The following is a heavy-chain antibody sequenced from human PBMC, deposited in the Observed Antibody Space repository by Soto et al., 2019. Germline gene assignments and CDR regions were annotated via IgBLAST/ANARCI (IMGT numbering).Heavy chain of an antibody. Sequence: QVQLQESGPGLVKPSQTLSLTCTVSGGSISSGGYYWSWIRQHPGKGLEWIGYIYYSGSTYYNPSLNSRVTIPVDTAKNQFSLKRSSVTAAGTALYGCARGVVHWGQGTLVTVSS. J-gene: IGHJ4*02. CDR2: IYYSGST. CDR1: GGSISSGGYY. CDR3: ARGVVH. D-gene: IGHD2-15*01. V-gene: IGHV4-31*03.